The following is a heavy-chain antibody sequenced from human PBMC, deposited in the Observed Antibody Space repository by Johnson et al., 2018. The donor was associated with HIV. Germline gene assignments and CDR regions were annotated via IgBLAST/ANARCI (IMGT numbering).Heavy chain of an antibody. J-gene: IGHJ3*02. CDR1: GFTFSSYA. CDR2: ISYDGSNK. D-gene: IGHD2-15*01. Sequence: QVQLVESGGGLVQPGGSLRLSCVASGFTFSSYAMHWVRQAPGKGLEWVAVISYDGSNKYYADSVKGRFTISRDNSKNTLYLQMHSLRAEDTAVYYCARGYCSGGSCYSEYAFDIWGQGTMVTVSS. CDR3: ARGYCSGGSCYSEYAFDI. V-gene: IGHV3-30-3*01.